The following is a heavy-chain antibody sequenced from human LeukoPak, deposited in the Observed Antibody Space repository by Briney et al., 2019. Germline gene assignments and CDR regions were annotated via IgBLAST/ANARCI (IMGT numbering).Heavy chain of an antibody. J-gene: IGHJ3*02. Sequence: PSETLSLTCTVSGGSISSSSYYWGWIRQPPGKGLEWIGSIYYCGSTYHNPSLKSRVTISVDTSKNQFSLKLSSVTAADTAVYYCARASAFDIWGQGTMVTVSS. CDR3: ARASAFDI. CDR1: GGSISSSSYY. V-gene: IGHV4-39*07. CDR2: IYYCGST.